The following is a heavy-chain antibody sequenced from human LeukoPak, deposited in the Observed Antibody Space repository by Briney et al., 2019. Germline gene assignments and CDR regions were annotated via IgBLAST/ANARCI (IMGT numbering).Heavy chain of an antibody. CDR2: INPNSGGT. CDR3: ARDLELLSLYYYYYGMDV. CDR1: GYTFTGYY. V-gene: IGHV1-2*02. J-gene: IGHJ6*02. D-gene: IGHD2-2*01. Sequence: GASVKVSCKASGYTFTGYYMHWVRQAPGQGLEWMGWINPNSGGTNYAQKFQGRVTMTRDTSISTAYMELSRLRSDDTAVYYCARDLELLSLYYYYYGMDVWGQGTTVTVSS.